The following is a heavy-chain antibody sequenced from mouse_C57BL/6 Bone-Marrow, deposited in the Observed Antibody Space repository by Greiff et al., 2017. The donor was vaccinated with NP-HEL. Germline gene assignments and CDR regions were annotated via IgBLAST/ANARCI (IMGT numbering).Heavy chain of an antibody. CDR3: APRSSYGAMDY. Sequence: EVQLVESGGGLVKPGGSLKLSCAASGFTFSDYGMHWVRQAPEKGLEWVAYISSGSSTIYYADTVKGRFTISRDNAKNTLFLQMTSLRSEDTAMYYCAPRSSYGAMDYWGQGTSVTVSS. CDR1: GFTFSDYG. CDR2: ISSGSSTI. V-gene: IGHV5-17*01. J-gene: IGHJ4*01. D-gene: IGHD1-1*01.